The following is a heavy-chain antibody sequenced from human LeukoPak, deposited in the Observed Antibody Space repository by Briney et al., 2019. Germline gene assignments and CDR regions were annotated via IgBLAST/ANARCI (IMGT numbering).Heavy chain of an antibody. Sequence: GGSVKVSCKASGYTLSEYGISWVRQAPGQGLEWVGWITTYNGEKIYSQKFQGRVTMTTDTSSGTYYMELRNLRSDDTAIYYCARDCSNGVCYPRDYWGQGTLVIVSS. D-gene: IGHD2-8*01. CDR2: ITTYNGEK. CDR1: GYTLSEYG. J-gene: IGHJ4*02. CDR3: ARDCSNGVCYPRDY. V-gene: IGHV1-18*01.